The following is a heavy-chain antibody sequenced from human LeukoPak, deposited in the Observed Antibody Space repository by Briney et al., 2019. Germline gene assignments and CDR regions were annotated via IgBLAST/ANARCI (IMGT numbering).Heavy chain of an antibody. V-gene: IGHV1-18*01. CDR2: ISAYNGNT. CDR3: ARDTKVGIVRGVYYYGMDV. D-gene: IGHD3-10*02. J-gene: IGHJ6*02. Sequence: ASVRVSCKASGYTFTSYGISWVRQAPGQGLEWMGWISAYNGNTNYAQKLQGRVTMTTDTSTSTAYMELRSLRSDDTAVYYCARDTKVGIVRGVYYYGMDVWGQGTTVTVSS. CDR1: GYTFTSYG.